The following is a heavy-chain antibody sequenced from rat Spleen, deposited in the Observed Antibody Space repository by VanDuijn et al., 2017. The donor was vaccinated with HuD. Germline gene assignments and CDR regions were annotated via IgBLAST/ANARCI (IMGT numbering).Heavy chain of an antibody. CDR1: GFTFNNNW. CDR3: ARDPGNNPYFMDA. CDR2: MWSDADT. J-gene: IGHJ4*01. Sequence: VQLVESGGGLVQPGRSLKLSCVASGFTFNNNWMTWIRQPPGKGLEWMGVMWSDADTSYNSVLKSRLSIRRDTSKSQVFLKMNSLQTEDTATYYCARDPGNNPYFMDAWGQGVSVAVSS. V-gene: IGHV2-32*01. D-gene: IGHD1-4*01.